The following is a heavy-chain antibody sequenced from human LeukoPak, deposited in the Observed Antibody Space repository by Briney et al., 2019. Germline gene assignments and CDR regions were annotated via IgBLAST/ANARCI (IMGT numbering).Heavy chain of an antibody. Sequence: GGSLRLSCAASGFTFSSHGMNWVRQAPGKGLEWVSGISPSGGITYYTDSVKGRFTISRDNAKNSLYLQMNNLRAEDTAVYYCARARALYYGDYPLESVDYWGQGTLVTVSS. CDR3: ARARALYYGDYPLESVDY. CDR1: GFTFSSHG. D-gene: IGHD4-17*01. CDR2: ISPSGGIT. J-gene: IGHJ4*02. V-gene: IGHV3-21*01.